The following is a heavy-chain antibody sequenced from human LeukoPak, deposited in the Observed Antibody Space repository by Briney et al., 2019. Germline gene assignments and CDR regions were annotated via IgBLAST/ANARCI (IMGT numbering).Heavy chain of an antibody. CDR3: ARGDSIVVVTAQGDYYYYGMDV. Sequence: GGSLRLSCAASGFTFSSYWMYWVRQAPGKGLVWVSRINSDGSSTSYADSVKGRFTISRDNAKNTLYLQMNSLRAEDTAVYYCARGDSIVVVTAQGDYYYYGMDVWGQGTTVTVSS. V-gene: IGHV3-74*01. D-gene: IGHD2-21*02. J-gene: IGHJ6*02. CDR1: GFTFSSYW. CDR2: INSDGSST.